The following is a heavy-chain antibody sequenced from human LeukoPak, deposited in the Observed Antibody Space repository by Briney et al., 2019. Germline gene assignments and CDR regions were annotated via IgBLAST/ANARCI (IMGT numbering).Heavy chain of an antibody. CDR1: VYIFTIYY. D-gene: IGHD3-22*01. J-gene: IGHJ4*02. CDR2: INSNWGSR. CDR3: ARATYYYDSCGYSRPDY. Sequence: GPSEKVSRNVWVYIFTIYYMHWVRQPPGQGREWVVIINSNWGSRSYTEKFQGRVTMTRDTSTSTVYMELSRLRSEDTAVYYCARATYYYDSCGYSRPDYWGQGTLVTVSS. V-gene: IGHV1-46*01.